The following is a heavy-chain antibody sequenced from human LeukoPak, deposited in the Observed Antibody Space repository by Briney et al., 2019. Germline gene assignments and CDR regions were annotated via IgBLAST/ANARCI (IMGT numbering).Heavy chain of an antibody. CDR2: ISSDGSTT. D-gene: IGHD6-13*01. J-gene: IGHJ4*02. CDR1: GFTFSNYW. Sequence: GGSLRLSCAASGFTFSNYWMHWVRHAPGKGLVWVSRISSDGSTTTYADSVKGRFTISRDNAKNTMYLQMNGLRAEDTALYYCARVTEYSTAGMRYWGQGTLVTVSS. CDR3: ARVTEYSTAGMRY. V-gene: IGHV3-74*01.